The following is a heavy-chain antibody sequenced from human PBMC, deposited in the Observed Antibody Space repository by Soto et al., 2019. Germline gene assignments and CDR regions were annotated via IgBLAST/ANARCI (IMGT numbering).Heavy chain of an antibody. CDR1: GYTFTGYY. J-gene: IGHJ4*02. V-gene: IGHV1-2*02. Sequence: QVQLVQSGTEVKEPGASVKVSCEASGYTFTGYYIHWVRQAPGQGLEWVGEISPKSGGTRYAQKFQGRVTMTKDTSITTVYMELSNLSPDDTAVYYCGRGRSGELVVFYWGQGTLVTVHS. CDR2: ISPKSGGT. CDR3: GRGRSGELVVFY. D-gene: IGHD1-7*01.